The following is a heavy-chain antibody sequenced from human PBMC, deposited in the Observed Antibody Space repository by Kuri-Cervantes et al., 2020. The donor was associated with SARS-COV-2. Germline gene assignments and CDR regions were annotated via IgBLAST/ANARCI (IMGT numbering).Heavy chain of an antibody. CDR1: GFTFSSYW. J-gene: IGHJ2*01. V-gene: IGHV3-74*01. D-gene: IGHD2-2*01. Sequence: GESLKISCAASGFTFSSYWMHWVRQAPGKGLVWVSRINSDGSSTSYADSVKGRFTISRDSSKNTLYLQMNSLRAEDTAVYYCARDGGYCTLTTCYSYWYFDLWGRGTLVTVSS. CDR3: ARDGGYCTLTTCYSYWYFDL. CDR2: INSDGSST.